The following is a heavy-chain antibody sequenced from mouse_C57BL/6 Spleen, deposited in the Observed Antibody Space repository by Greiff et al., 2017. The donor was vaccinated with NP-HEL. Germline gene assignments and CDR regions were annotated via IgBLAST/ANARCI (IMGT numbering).Heavy chain of an antibody. J-gene: IGHJ4*01. CDR3: ARDDYDGGAIAMDY. D-gene: IGHD2-4*01. Sequence: EVQLQESGPGLVKPSQSLSLTCSVTGYSITSGYYWNWIRQFPGNKLEWMGYISYDGSNNYNPSLKNRISITRDTSKNQFFLKLNSVTTEDTATYYCARDDYDGGAIAMDYWGQGTSVTVSS. CDR1: GYSITSGYY. CDR2: ISYDGSN. V-gene: IGHV3-6*01.